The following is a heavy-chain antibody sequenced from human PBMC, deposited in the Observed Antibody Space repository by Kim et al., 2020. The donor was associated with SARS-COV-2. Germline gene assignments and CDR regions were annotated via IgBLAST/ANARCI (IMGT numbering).Heavy chain of an antibody. Sequence: DSVRGRFTISRENSKNTRYLQMNSLRAEDTAVYYCAKDLDSSGYYEGADYWGQGTLVTVSS. V-gene: IGHV3-23*01. CDR3: AKDLDSSGYYEGADY. D-gene: IGHD3-22*01. J-gene: IGHJ4*02.